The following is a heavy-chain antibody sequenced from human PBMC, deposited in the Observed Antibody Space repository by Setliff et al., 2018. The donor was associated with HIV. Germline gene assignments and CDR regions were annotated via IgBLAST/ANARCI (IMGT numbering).Heavy chain of an antibody. Sequence: LSLTCTVYGESVSGYYWTWIRQPPGKGLEWIGEINHSGSTNYNPSLKSRVTISVDTSKNQFSLKLSSVTAADTAVYYCARGSPASIAARPWYFQHWGQGTLVTVSS. CDR1: GESVSGYY. D-gene: IGHD6-6*01. V-gene: IGHV4-34*01. CDR2: INHSGST. J-gene: IGHJ1*01. CDR3: ARGSPASIAARPWYFQH.